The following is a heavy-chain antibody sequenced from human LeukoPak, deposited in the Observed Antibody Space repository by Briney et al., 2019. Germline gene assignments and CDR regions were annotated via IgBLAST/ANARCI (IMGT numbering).Heavy chain of an antibody. J-gene: IGHJ1*01. CDR2: IKQVGSEK. Sequence: QPGGSLRLSCAASGFTFSSYCMNWVRQAPGKGLEWVANIKQVGSEKYYVDSVKGRFTISRDNAKNSLYLQMNSLKVEDTAVYYCATPAAGPGAEYSLYWGQGTLVIVSS. V-gene: IGHV3-7*01. CDR1: GFTFSSYC. CDR3: ATPAAGPGAEYSLY. D-gene: IGHD6-13*01.